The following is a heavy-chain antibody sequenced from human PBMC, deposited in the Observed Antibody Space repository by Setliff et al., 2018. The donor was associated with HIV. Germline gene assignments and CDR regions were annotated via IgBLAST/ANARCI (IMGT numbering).Heavy chain of an antibody. D-gene: IGHD6-19*01. CDR1: GFTCSSDS. Sequence: PGGSLRLSCAASGFTCSSDSFHWVRQAPGKGLERVTVISHDGNNKFYADSVKGRFTISRDNSKDTVSLQMTSLTSADTALYYCATDLANSGREGDFYYWGQGTLVTVSS. J-gene: IGHJ4*02. V-gene: IGHV3-30*01. CDR3: ATDLANSGREGDFYY. CDR2: ISHDGNNK.